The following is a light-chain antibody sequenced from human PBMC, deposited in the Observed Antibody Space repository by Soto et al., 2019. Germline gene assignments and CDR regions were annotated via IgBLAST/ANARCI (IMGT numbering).Light chain of an antibody. CDR3: QQYNNWPPYT. V-gene: IGKV3-15*01. CDR2: CAS. J-gene: IGKJ2*01. Sequence: EIVMTQSPATLSLSPGERATLSCRASQSVSNNLAWYQQKPGQAPRLLIYCASTRATGIPARFSGSGSGTEFTLTISSLQSEDFAVYYCQQYNNWPPYTFGQGTKLEIK. CDR1: QSVSNN.